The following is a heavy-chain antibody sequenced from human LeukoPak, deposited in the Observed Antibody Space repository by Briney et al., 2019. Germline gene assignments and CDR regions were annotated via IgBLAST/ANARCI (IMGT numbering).Heavy chain of an antibody. J-gene: IGHJ4*02. CDR2: IIPIFGTA. Sequence: SVKVSCKASGGTFSSYAISWVRQAPGQGLEWMGRIIPIFGTANYAQKFQGRVTMTTDTSTSTAYMELRSLRSDDTAVYYCARDADDTEYSSGWPFFDYWGQGTLVTVSS. CDR3: ARDADDTEYSSGWPFFDY. CDR1: GGTFSSYA. D-gene: IGHD6-19*01. V-gene: IGHV1-69*05.